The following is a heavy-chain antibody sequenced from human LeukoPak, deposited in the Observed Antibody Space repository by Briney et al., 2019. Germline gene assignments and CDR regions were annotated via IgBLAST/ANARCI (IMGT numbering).Heavy chain of an antibody. CDR3: GRVSVAGWQPIDY. CDR2: IYSAGPT. J-gene: IGHJ4*02. CDR1: GFTVSNNY. Sequence: GGSLRLSCAASGFTVSNNYMTWVRQAPGKGLEWLSIIYSAGPTDYADSVKGRFAISRDNSKNTVYLQMNSLTAEDTAVYYCGRVSVAGWQPIDYWGQGTLVTVSS. D-gene: IGHD6-19*01. V-gene: IGHV3-53*01.